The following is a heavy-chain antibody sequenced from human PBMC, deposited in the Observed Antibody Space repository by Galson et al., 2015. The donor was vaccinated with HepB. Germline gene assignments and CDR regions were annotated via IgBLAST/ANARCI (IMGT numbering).Heavy chain of an antibody. Sequence: QSGAEVKKPGESLKISCKGSGYTFINYWIGWVRQMPGKGLEWMGIIYPGDSGTRYSPSFQGQVTISADKSISTAYLQWSSLKASDTAVYYCARLEVATSPFDYWGQGTLVTVSS. CDR2: IYPGDSGT. D-gene: IGHD5-12*01. J-gene: IGHJ4*02. CDR1: GYTFINYW. CDR3: ARLEVATSPFDY. V-gene: IGHV5-51*01.